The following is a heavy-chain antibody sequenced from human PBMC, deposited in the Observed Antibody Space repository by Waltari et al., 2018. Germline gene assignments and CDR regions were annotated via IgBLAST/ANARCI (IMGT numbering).Heavy chain of an antibody. CDR3: ARGSFSGENWFDP. D-gene: IGHD1-26*01. CDR2: IYYSGST. Sequence: QVQLQESGPGLVKPSETLSLTCTVSGGSISSYYWSWIRQPPGKGLGWIGYIYYSGSTNYNPSLKSRVTISVDTSKNQFSLKLSSVTAADTAVYYCARGSFSGENWFDPWGQGTLVTVSS. J-gene: IGHJ5*02. CDR1: GGSISSYY. V-gene: IGHV4-59*01.